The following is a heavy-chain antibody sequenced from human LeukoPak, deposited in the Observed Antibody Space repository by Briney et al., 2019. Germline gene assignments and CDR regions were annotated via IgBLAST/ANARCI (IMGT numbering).Heavy chain of an antibody. J-gene: IGHJ4*02. CDR2: ISYDGSNK. CDR3: AKDLYDILTGYCFDY. D-gene: IGHD3-9*01. Sequence: GRSLRLSCAASGFTFSSYGMHWVRQAPGKGLEWVAVISYDGSNKYYAGSVKGRFTISRDNSKNTLYLQMNSLRAEDTAVYYCAKDLYDILTGYCFDYWGQGTLVTVSS. V-gene: IGHV3-30*18. CDR1: GFTFSSYG.